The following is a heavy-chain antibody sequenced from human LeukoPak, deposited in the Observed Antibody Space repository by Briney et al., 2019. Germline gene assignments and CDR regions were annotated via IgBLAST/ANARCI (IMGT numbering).Heavy chain of an antibody. CDR1: GGSISGYY. CDR2: IYYSGST. D-gene: IGHD1-26*01. CDR3: ARSPAGESWFDP. J-gene: IGHJ5*02. V-gene: IGHV4-59*08. Sequence: SETLSLTCTVSGGSISGYYWSWIRQPPGKGLEWIGYIYYSGSTNYNPSLKSRVTISVDTSKNQFSLKLSSVTAADTAVYYCARSPAGESWFDPWGQGTLVTVSS.